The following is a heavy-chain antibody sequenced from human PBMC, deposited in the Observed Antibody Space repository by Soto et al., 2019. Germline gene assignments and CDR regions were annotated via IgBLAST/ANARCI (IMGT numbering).Heavy chain of an antibody. V-gene: IGHV4-34*01. Sequence: SETLSLTCAVYGGSFSGYYWSWIRQPPGKGLEWIGEINHSGSTNYNPSLKSRVTISVDTSKNQFSLKLSSVTAADTAVYYCARGRRRDFWSGTQYNWFGPWGQGTLVAVSS. D-gene: IGHD3-3*01. CDR1: GGSFSGYY. J-gene: IGHJ5*02. CDR3: ARGRRRDFWSGTQYNWFGP. CDR2: INHSGST.